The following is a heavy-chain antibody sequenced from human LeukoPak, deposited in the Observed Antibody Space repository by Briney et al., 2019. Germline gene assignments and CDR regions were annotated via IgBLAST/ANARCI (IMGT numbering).Heavy chain of an antibody. J-gene: IGHJ6*02. CDR3: ARGAVPAAIDYYGMDV. CDR1: GFTFSSYG. CDR2: IWYDGSNK. D-gene: IGHD2-2*01. Sequence: GGSLRLSCAASGFTFSSYGMHWVRQAPGKGLEWVAVIWYDGSNKYYADSVKGRFTISRDNSKNTLYLQMNSLRAEDTAVYYCARGAVPAAIDYYGMDVWGQGTTVTVSS. V-gene: IGHV3-30*19.